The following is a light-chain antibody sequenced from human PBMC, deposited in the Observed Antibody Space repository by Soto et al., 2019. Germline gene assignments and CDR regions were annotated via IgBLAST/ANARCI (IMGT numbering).Light chain of an antibody. J-gene: IGKJ4*01. Sequence: DIQMTQSPTSLSASVGYSNTITCRASQDIIDRLAWYQQKPGKVPKLLIYHTSTLQSGVTSRFSGSGSGTDFTLTISSLQAEDFATYHCQAYKTDPVSFGGGTKVE. CDR3: QAYKTDPVS. CDR2: HTS. CDR1: QDIIDR. V-gene: IGKV1-27*01.